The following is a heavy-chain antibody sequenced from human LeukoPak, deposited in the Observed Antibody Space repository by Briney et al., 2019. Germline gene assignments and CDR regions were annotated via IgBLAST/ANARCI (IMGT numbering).Heavy chain of an antibody. D-gene: IGHD1-14*01. CDR2: MNEYSTTI. CDR3: ARGGVNPVDY. Sequence: PGGSLRLSCAASGFPFNSFWMHWVRQAPGKGLVWVSDMNEYSTTIRYADSVKGRFTISRDNAKSILYLQMNNLRAEDTAMYFCARGGVNPVDYWGQGTLVTVSS. J-gene: IGHJ4*02. CDR1: GFPFNSFW. V-gene: IGHV3-74*01.